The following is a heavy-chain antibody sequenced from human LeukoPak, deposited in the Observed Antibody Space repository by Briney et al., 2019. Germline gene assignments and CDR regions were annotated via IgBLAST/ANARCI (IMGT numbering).Heavy chain of an antibody. CDR2: IYDSGST. CDR3: ARVGGTNYYYYGMDV. Sequence: SETLSLTCTVSGGSISSYYWSWIRQPPGKGLEWIGYIYDSGSTTYHPSLKSRVTISVDTSKNQFSLKLSSVTAADTAVYYCARVGGTNYYYYGMDVWGQGTTVTVSS. V-gene: IGHV4-59*01. D-gene: IGHD1-1*01. J-gene: IGHJ6*02. CDR1: GGSISSYY.